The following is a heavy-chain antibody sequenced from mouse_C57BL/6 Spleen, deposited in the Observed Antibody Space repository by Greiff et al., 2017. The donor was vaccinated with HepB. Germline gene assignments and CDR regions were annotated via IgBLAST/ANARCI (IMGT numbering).Heavy chain of an antibody. J-gene: IGHJ2*01. V-gene: IGHV1-52*01. D-gene: IGHD2-4*01. CDR1: GYTFTSYW. CDR2: IDPSDSET. CDR3: ARGSIYYDSFDY. Sequence: VQLQQPGAELVRPGSSVKLSCKASGYTFTSYWMHWVKQRPIQGLEWIGNIDPSDSETHYNQKFKDKATLTVDKSSSTAYMQLSSLTSEDSAVYYCARGSIYYDSFDYWGQGTTLTVSS.